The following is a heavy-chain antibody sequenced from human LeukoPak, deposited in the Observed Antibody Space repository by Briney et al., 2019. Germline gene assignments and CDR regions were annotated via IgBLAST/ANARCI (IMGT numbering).Heavy chain of an antibody. D-gene: IGHD4-23*01. CDR2: IYYSGST. J-gene: IGHJ4*02. V-gene: IGHV4-59*12. Sequence: PSETLSLTCTVSGGSISSYYWSWIRQPPGKGLEWIGYIYYSGSTNYNPSLKSRVTISVDTSKNQFSLKLSSVTAADTAVYYCARVGGGNGYYFDYWGQGTLVTVSS. CDR3: ARVGGGNGYYFDY. CDR1: GGSISSYY.